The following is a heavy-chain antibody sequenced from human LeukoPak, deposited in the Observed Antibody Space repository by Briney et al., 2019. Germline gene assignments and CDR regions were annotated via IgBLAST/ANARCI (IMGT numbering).Heavy chain of an antibody. V-gene: IGHV3-21*01. CDR3: ASTKGPVPAANDY. D-gene: IGHD2-2*01. CDR2: ISSSSSYI. CDR1: GFTFSSYS. J-gene: IGHJ4*02. Sequence: PGGSLRLSCAASGFTFSSYSMNWVRQAPGKGLEWVSSISSSSSYIYYADSVKGQFTISRDNAKNSLYLQMNSLRAEDTAVYYCASTKGPVPAANDYWGQGTLVTVSS.